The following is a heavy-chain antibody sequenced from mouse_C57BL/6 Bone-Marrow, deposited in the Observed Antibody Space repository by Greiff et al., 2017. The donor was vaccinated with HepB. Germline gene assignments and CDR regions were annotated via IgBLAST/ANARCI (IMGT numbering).Heavy chain of an antibody. CDR3: AREGLRPWFAY. CDR1: GFTFRDYY. D-gene: IGHD2-4*01. Sequence: EVMLVESGGGLVQPGGSLKLSCAASGFTFRDYYMYWVRQTPEKRLEWVAYISNGGGSTYYPDTVKGRFTISRDNAKNTLYLQMSRLKSEDTAMYYCAREGLRPWFAYWGQGTLVTVSA. V-gene: IGHV5-12*01. CDR2: ISNGGGST. J-gene: IGHJ3*01.